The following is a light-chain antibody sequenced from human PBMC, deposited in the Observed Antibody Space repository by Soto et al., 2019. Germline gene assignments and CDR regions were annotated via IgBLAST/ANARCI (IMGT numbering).Light chain of an antibody. CDR2: AAS. V-gene: IGKV1-39*01. CDR1: QSISSY. J-gene: IGKJ1*01. Sequence: DFQMTQSPSSLSASVGDRVTITCRASQSISSYLNWYQQKPGKAPKLLIYAASSLQSGVPSRFSGSGSGTDFTLTISSLQPEDFATYYCQQSYSTPPWGFGQGTKVEIK. CDR3: QQSYSTPPWG.